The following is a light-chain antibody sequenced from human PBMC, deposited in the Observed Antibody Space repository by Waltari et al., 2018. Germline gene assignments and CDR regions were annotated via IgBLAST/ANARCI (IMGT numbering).Light chain of an antibody. Sequence: DIVMTQSPLSLPVTPGEPASISCRSSQSLLDSNGYNYLDWYLQKPGQSPQILIYLGSNRASGVPDRFSGSGSGTEFTLKISRVEAEDAGVYYCMEALQSVTFGQGTRLEIK. CDR3: MEALQSVT. J-gene: IGKJ5*01. CDR1: QSLLDSNGYNY. V-gene: IGKV2-28*01. CDR2: LGS.